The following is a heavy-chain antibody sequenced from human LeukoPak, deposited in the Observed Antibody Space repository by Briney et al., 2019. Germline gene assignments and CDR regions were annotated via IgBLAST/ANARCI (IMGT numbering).Heavy chain of an antibody. CDR3: AREYFMDV. J-gene: IGHJ6*03. Sequence: GGSLRLSCAASGFTFSTYNMTWVRQAPGQGLQWVSSITTSGVYEYYADSVKGRFTISRDNAKNSLFLQMDSLRAEDTAVYYCAREYFMDVWGKGTTVTVSS. CDR2: ITTSGVYE. V-gene: IGHV3-21*04. CDR1: GFTFSTYN.